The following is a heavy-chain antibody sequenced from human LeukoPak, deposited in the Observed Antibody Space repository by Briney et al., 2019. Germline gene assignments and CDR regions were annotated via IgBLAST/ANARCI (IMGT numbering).Heavy chain of an antibody. Sequence: ASVKVSCKASGYTFTGYYMHWVRQAPGQGLEWMGWINPNSGGTNYAQKFQGRVTMTRGTSISTAYMELSRLRSDDTAVYYCARDLFRRFLEWLLVFDPWGQGTLVTVSS. CDR1: GYTFTGYY. CDR3: ARDLFRRFLEWLLVFDP. J-gene: IGHJ5*02. V-gene: IGHV1-2*02. CDR2: INPNSGGT. D-gene: IGHD3-3*01.